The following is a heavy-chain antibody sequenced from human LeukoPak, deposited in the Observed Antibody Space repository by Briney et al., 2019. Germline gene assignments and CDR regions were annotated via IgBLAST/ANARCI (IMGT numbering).Heavy chain of an antibody. V-gene: IGHV3-11*06. D-gene: IGHD2-2*01. Sequence: GGSLRLSCAASGFTFSGYYMSWIRQAPGKGLGWVSYISGSSSYTNYADSVKGRFTISRDNAKNSLYLQMNSLRAEDTAVYYCASGGRYCSSTSCFDYWGQGRLVTVSS. CDR1: GFTFSGYY. CDR2: ISGSSSYT. J-gene: IGHJ4*02. CDR3: ASGGRYCSSTSCFDY.